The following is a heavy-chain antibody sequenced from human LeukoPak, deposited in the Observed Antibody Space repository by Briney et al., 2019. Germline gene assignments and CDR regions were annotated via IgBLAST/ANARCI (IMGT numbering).Heavy chain of an antibody. CDR3: AKRSTPRIAAAGTNWFDP. CDR1: GFTFSSYA. Sequence: PGRSLRLSCAASGFTFSSYAMSWVRQAPGKGLEWVSAISGSGGSTYYADSVKGRFTISRDNSKNTLYLQMNSLRAEDTAVYYCAKRSTPRIAAAGTNWFDPWGQGTLVTVSS. D-gene: IGHD6-13*01. J-gene: IGHJ5*02. V-gene: IGHV3-23*01. CDR2: ISGSGGST.